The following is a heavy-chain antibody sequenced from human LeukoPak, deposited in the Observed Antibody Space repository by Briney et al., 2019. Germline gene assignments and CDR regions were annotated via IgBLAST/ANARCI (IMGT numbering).Heavy chain of an antibody. CDR1: GFTFSSYA. CDR3: ARVRYSSGRSRSHFDY. D-gene: IGHD6-19*01. V-gene: IGHV3-30-3*01. J-gene: IGHJ4*02. Sequence: PGGSLRLSCAASGFTFSSYAMHWVRQAPGKGLEWVAVISYDGSNKYYADSVKGRLTISRDNSKNTLYLQMNSLRAEDTAVYYCARVRYSSGRSRSHFDYWGQGTLVTVSS. CDR2: ISYDGSNK.